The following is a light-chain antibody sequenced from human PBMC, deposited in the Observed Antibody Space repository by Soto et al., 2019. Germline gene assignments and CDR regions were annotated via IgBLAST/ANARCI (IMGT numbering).Light chain of an antibody. CDR3: SSYSRSINYV. CDR1: NNDIGGYTY. Sequence: QSALTQPPSASGSPGQSVTISCTVINNDIGGYTYVSWYQQLPGKAPKLIIYEVNKRHSGIPDRFSGSKSGNTASLTVSGLPPEAEAEYFCSSYSRSINYVFGTGTKITVL. J-gene: IGLJ1*01. CDR2: EVN. V-gene: IGLV2-8*01.